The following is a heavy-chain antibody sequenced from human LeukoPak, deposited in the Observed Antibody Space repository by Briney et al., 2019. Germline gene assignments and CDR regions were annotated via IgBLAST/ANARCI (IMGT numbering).Heavy chain of an antibody. J-gene: IGHJ6*02. D-gene: IGHD3-10*01. V-gene: IGHV3-53*04. CDR2: INAGSST. Sequence: GGSLRPSCAASGSTVGRNYMSWARQAPGKGREWVSLINAGSSTYYADAVKGRFTISRHNSKNTLHLQMNSLRVEDTAVYHCATAGSSELLWDYAMDVWGQGTTVTVSS. CDR3: ATAGSSELLWDYAMDV. CDR1: GSTVGRNY.